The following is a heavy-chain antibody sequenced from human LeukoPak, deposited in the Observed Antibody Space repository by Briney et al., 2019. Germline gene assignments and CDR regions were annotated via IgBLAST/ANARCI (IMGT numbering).Heavy chain of an antibody. CDR2: ISPTSDI. J-gene: IGHJ4*02. CDR3: VRDHNWGFDY. D-gene: IGHD7-27*01. CDR1: RFVLSSFA. Sequence: GRSLRLSRAASRFVLSSFATSWVRQAPAEGLEWVSYISPTSDIYNSASVEGRFTITRDNAKNSLYLQMNSLRDEDTAVYYCVRDHNWGFDYWGQGTLVAVSS. V-gene: IGHV3-48*02.